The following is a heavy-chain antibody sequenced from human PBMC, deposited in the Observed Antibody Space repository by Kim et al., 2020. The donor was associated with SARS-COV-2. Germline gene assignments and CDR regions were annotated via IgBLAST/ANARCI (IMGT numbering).Heavy chain of an antibody. V-gene: IGHV3-11*01. CDR3: ARDHKYTTSSSFDF. D-gene: IGHD6-6*01. Sequence: EDSVKSRFTISRDNTRNSLDLHMNSLRADDTAVYFCARDHKYTTSSSFDFWGQGTLVSVSS. J-gene: IGHJ4*02.